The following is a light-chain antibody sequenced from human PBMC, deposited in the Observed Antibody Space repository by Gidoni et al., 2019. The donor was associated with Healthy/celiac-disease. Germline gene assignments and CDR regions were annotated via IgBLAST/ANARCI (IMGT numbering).Light chain of an antibody. J-gene: IGKJ2*04. Sequence: EIVLTQSPATLSLSPGERATLSCRASQSVSSYLAWYQQKPGQAPRLRIYDAYKRATGIPARFSGSGSGTDFTLTISRLEPEDFAVYFCQQRSNRPLMCSFXQXTKLEIK. CDR2: DAY. CDR1: QSVSSY. V-gene: IGKV3-11*01. CDR3: QQRSNRPLMCS.